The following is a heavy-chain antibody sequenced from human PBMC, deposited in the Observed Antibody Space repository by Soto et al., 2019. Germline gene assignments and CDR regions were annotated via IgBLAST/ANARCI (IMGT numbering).Heavy chain of an antibody. CDR2: ISYDGNVA. CDR3: AKEGPSTNWYFDY. Sequence: QVQLVESEGGVVQPGRSLRLSCTASGFTFSNYGMHWVRQAPGKGLEWVTVISYDGNVAYYADSVQGRFTSSRDNSKNTLYLQMNSLRSEDTAVYYCAKEGPSTNWYFDYWGQGTLVTVSS. D-gene: IGHD1-1*01. J-gene: IGHJ4*02. CDR1: GFTFSNYG. V-gene: IGHV3-30*18.